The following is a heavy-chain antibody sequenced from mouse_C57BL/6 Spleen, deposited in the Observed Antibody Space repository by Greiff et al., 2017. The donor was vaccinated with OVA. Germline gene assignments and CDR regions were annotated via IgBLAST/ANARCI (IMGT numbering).Heavy chain of an antibody. V-gene: IGHV10-1*01. Sequence: EVQLVESGGGLVQPKGSLKLSCAASGFSFNTYAMNWVRQAPGKGLEWVARIRSKSNNYATYYADSVKDRFTISRDDSESMLYLQMNNLKTEDTAMYYCVRQRTGTAWFAYWGQGTLVTVSA. CDR2: IRSKSNNYAT. J-gene: IGHJ3*01. CDR3: VRQRTGTAWFAY. D-gene: IGHD4-1*01. CDR1: GFSFNTYA.